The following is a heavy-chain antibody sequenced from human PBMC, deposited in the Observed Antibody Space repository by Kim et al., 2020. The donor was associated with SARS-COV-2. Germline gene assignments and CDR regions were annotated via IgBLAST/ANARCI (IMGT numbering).Heavy chain of an antibody. CDR3: AASDNSGLPGGY. V-gene: IGHV4-59*01. CDR1: GDSISSYY. D-gene: IGHD3-22*01. Sequence: SETLSLTCSVSGDSISSYYWSWIRQPPGKGLEWIGYIYNSGSTNYNPSLQSRVTISLDTSKNQFSLKLSSVTAADTAVYYCAASDNSGLPGGYWGQGTLVTVSS. J-gene: IGHJ4*02. CDR2: IYNSGST.